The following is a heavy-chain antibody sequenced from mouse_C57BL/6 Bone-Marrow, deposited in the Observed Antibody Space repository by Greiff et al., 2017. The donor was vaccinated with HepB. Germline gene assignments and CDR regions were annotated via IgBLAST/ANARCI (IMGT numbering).Heavy chain of an antibody. CDR2: INPYNGGT. Sequence: EVQLQESGPVLVKPGASVKMSCKASGYTFTDYYMNWVKQSHGKSLEWIGVINPYNGGTSYNQKFKGKATLTVDKSSSTAYMELNSLTSEDSAVYYCARGFITTVVTYAMDYWGQGTSVTVSS. V-gene: IGHV1-19*01. CDR3: ARGFITTVVTYAMDY. CDR1: GYTFTDYY. D-gene: IGHD1-1*01. J-gene: IGHJ4*01.